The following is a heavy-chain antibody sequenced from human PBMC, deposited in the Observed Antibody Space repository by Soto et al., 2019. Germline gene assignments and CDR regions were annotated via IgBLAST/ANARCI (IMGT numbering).Heavy chain of an antibody. CDR1: GFTFSNFA. V-gene: IGHV3-23*01. CDR2: ISADSTGT. J-gene: IGHJ5*02. CDR3: AHSDYGDYVRFDP. D-gene: IGHD4-17*01. Sequence: GGSLRLSCAASGFTFSNFAMNWVRQFSGKGLEWVSGISADSTGTYYIDSVKGRFTISRDNSKNTLYLQMNSLRAEDTAVYYCAHSDYGDYVRFDPWGQGTQVTVSS.